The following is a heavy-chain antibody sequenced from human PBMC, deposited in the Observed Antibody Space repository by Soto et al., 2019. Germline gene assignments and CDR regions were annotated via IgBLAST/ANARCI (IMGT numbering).Heavy chain of an antibody. D-gene: IGHD6-6*01. CDR3: ARDTKSIAARRYFDY. J-gene: IGHJ4*02. CDR2: FIPIFGTA. Sequence: QVQLVQSGAEVKKPGSSVKVSCKASGGTFSSYAISWVRQAPGQGLEWMGGFIPIFGTANYAQKFQGRGTITADESTSTAYMELSSLRSEDTAVYYCARDTKSIAARRYFDYWGQGTLVTVSS. CDR1: GGTFSSYA. V-gene: IGHV1-69*01.